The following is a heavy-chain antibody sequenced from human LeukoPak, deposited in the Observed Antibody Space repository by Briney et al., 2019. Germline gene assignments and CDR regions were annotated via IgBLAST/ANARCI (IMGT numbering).Heavy chain of an antibody. CDR2: IVVGSGNT. D-gene: IGHD6-13*01. Sequence: GASVKVSCKASGFTFTSSAMQWVRQARGQRLEWTGWIVVGSGNTNYAQKFQERVTITRDMSTSTAYMELSSLRSEDTAVYYCAALSSIAAAGAFDYWGQGTLVTVSS. V-gene: IGHV1-58*02. CDR1: GFTFTSSA. CDR3: AALSSIAAAGAFDY. J-gene: IGHJ4*02.